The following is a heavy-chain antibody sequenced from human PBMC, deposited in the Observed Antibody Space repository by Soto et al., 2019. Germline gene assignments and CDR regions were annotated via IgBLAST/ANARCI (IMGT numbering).Heavy chain of an antibody. J-gene: IGHJ5*02. Sequence: QVQLEQSGAEVKKPGASVKVSCKASGYTFTSYGISWVRQAPGQGLEWMGRISAYNGNTNYAQKLQGRVTMTTDTPTSTADVELRSLRSDDTAVYYCARVVGALGLWFDPWGQGTRVTVSS. CDR2: ISAYNGNT. CDR3: ARVVGALGLWFDP. CDR1: GYTFTSYG. D-gene: IGHD2-15*01. V-gene: IGHV1-18*01.